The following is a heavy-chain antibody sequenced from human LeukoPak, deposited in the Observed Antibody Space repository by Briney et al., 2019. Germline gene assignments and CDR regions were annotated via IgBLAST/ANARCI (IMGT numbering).Heavy chain of an antibody. Sequence: GGSLRLSCTVSGFTFSAYGIHWVRQAPGKGLEWVAFIRYDGINKYYADSVKGRFTISRDNAKNSLYLQMNSLRAEDTAVYYCAELGITMIGGVWGKGTTVTISS. J-gene: IGHJ6*04. CDR3: AELGITMIGGV. CDR1: GFTFSAYG. V-gene: IGHV3-30*02. D-gene: IGHD3-10*02. CDR2: IRYDGINK.